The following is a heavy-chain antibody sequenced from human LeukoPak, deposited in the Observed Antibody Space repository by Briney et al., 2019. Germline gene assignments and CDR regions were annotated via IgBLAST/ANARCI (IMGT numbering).Heavy chain of an antibody. D-gene: IGHD3-22*01. CDR2: IYYSGST. CDR1: GGSFSGYY. CDR3: AREGYYDSSGYYSSY. V-gene: IGHV4-59*01. J-gene: IGHJ4*02. Sequence: PSETLSLTCAVYGGSFSGYYWSWIRQPPGKGLEWIGYIYYSGSTNYNPSLKSRVTISVDTSKNQFSLKLSSVTAADTAVYYCAREGYYDSSGYYSSYWGQGTLVTVSS.